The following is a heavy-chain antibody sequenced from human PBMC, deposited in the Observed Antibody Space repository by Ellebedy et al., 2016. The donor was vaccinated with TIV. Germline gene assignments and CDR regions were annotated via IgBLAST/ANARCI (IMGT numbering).Heavy chain of an antibody. D-gene: IGHD2-15*01. Sequence: MPSETLSLTCTVSYGSISSYYWSWIRQPAGKGLEWIGRIHTSGSTNYNPSLKSRVTMSVDTSKNQSSLTLSSVTAADTAVYYCARTVVAANNWFDPWGQGTLVTVSS. V-gene: IGHV4-4*07. CDR1: YGSISSYY. CDR2: IHTSGST. CDR3: ARTVVAANNWFDP. J-gene: IGHJ5*02.